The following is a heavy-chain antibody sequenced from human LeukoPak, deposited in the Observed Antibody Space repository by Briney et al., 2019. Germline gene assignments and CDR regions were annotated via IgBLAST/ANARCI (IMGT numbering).Heavy chain of an antibody. Sequence: GGSLRLSCTASGFTFGDYAMSWFRQAPGKGLEWVGFIRSKAYGGTTEYAASVKGRFTISRDDSKSIAYLQMNSLKTEDTAVYYCTINLLWYSSSWFAPYYYYGMDVWGQGTTVTVSS. CDR3: TINLLWYSSSWFAPYYYYGMDV. D-gene: IGHD6-13*01. CDR2: IRSKAYGGTT. V-gene: IGHV3-49*03. CDR1: GFTFGDYA. J-gene: IGHJ6*02.